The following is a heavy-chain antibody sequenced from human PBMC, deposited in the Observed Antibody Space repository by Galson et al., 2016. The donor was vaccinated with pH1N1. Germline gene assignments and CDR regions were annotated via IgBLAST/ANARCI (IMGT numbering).Heavy chain of an antibody. J-gene: IGHJ4*02. Sequence: QSGAEVKKPGASVKVSCKASGYTFTRYYMHWVRQAPGQGLEWMGIINPSGGTTVYAEKFQGRVTMTSDTSTSIAYMDLSNLRSEDTAVYYCARWRSILGVTGFDYGAREPWSPSPQ. CDR1: GYTFTRYY. D-gene: IGHD1-26*01. CDR2: INPSGGTT. V-gene: IGHV1-46*03. CDR3: ARWRSILGVTGFD.